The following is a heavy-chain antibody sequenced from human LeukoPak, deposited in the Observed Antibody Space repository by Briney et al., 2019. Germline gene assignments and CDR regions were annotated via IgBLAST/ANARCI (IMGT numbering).Heavy chain of an antibody. CDR2: INHSGST. V-gene: IGHV4-34*01. CDR1: GGSFSGYY. CDR3: ARGLRRDGYNPFDY. J-gene: IGHJ4*02. D-gene: IGHD5-24*01. Sequence: SETLSLTCAVYGGSFSGYYWSWIRQPPGKGLEWIGEINHSGSTNYNPSLKSRVTISVDTSKNQFSLKLSSVTAADTAVYYCARGLRRDGYNPFDYWGQGTLVTVSS.